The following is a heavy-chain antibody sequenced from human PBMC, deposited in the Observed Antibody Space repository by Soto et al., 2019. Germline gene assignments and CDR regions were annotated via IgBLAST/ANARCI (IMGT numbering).Heavy chain of an antibody. CDR1: GXMFSDYA. V-gene: IGHV3-23*01. Sequence: LRLSCAASGXMFSDYAMTWARQAPGKELEWVSGLLRPSRSTYYADSVKGRFTISGDTSANTVYLQMDSLRAEDTAVYYCAKDAIANDGIWLMDSWGQGTVVTVSS. D-gene: IGHD3-16*01. J-gene: IGHJ5*02. CDR2: LLRPSRST. CDR3: AKDAIANDGIWLMDS.